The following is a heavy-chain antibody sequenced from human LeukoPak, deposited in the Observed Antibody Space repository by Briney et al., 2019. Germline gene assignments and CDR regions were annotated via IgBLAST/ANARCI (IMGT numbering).Heavy chain of an antibody. CDR3: ASFGVFQYLDY. Sequence: PSETLSLTCAVSGGSISSGGYYWSWIRQPAGKGLEWIGRIYTSGSTNYNPSLKSRVTMSVDTSKNQFSLKLSSVTAADTAVYYCASFGVFQYLDYWGQGTLVTVSS. J-gene: IGHJ4*02. V-gene: IGHV4-61*02. CDR2: IYTSGST. CDR1: GGSISSGGYY. D-gene: IGHD2-8*01.